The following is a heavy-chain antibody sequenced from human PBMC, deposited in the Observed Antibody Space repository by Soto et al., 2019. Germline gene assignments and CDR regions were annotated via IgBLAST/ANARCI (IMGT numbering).Heavy chain of an antibody. Sequence: PGGSLRLSCAASGFTFSDYYMSWIRQAPGKGLEWVSYISGISSYKNYADSVTDRFTISVDNAKNSLYLQMDNLRAEDTAVYYCARASGSPDAFDIWGQGTMVTVSS. CDR3: ARASGSPDAFDI. CDR1: GFTFSDYY. J-gene: IGHJ3*02. V-gene: IGHV3-11*06. CDR2: ISGISSYK. D-gene: IGHD1-26*01.